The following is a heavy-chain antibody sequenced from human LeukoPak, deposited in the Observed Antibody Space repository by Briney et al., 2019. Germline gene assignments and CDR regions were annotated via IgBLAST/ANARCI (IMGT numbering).Heavy chain of an antibody. V-gene: IGHV3-33*01. CDR2: IWYDGSNK. CDR3: ARGGYDFWSGYVWYYYYGMDV. Sequence: GGSLRLSCAASGFTFSSYGMHWVRQAPGKGLVWVAVIWYDGSNKYYADSVKGRFTISRDNSKNTLYLQMNSLRAEDTAVYYCARGGYDFWSGYVWYYYYGMDVWGQGTTVTVSS. D-gene: IGHD3-3*01. CDR1: GFTFSSYG. J-gene: IGHJ6*02.